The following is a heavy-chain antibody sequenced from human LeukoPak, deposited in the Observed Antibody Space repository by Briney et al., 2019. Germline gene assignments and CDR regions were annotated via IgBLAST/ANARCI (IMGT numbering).Heavy chain of an antibody. CDR3: AKAPVVLGSYYSDY. Sequence: PGGSLRLSCAASGFTFSSYAMSWVRQAPGKGLEWVSAISGSGGSTYYADSVKGRFTISRDNSKNTLYLQMNSLRAEDTAVYYCAKAPVVLGSYYSDYWGQGTLVTVPS. V-gene: IGHV3-23*01. CDR1: GFTFSSYA. J-gene: IGHJ4*02. CDR2: ISGSGGST. D-gene: IGHD1-26*01.